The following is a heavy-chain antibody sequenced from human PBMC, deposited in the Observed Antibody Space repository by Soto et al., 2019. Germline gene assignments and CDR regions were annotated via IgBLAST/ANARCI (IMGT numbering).Heavy chain of an antibody. J-gene: IGHJ4*02. V-gene: IGHV1-18*01. CDR1: GYTFTSYG. CDR3: ARDRYGSGPIDY. D-gene: IGHD3-10*01. CDR2: ISAYNGNT. Sequence: GASVKVSCKASGYTFTSYGISWVRQAPGQWLEWMRWISAYNGNTNYAQKLKGRVTMTTDTSTSTAYMELRSLRSDYTAVYYCARDRYGSGPIDYWGQGTLVTVSS.